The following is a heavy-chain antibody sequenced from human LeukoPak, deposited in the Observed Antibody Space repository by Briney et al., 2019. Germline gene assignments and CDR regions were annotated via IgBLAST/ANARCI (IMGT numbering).Heavy chain of an antibody. J-gene: IGHJ6*03. CDR2: INPNSGGT. Sequence: ASVNVSCKASGYTFTGYYMHWVRQAPGQGLEWMGWINPNSGGTNYAQKFQGRVTMTRDTSISTAYMERSRLRSADTAVYYCARGKDGNGYCYYYMDVSGKGATVTVSS. V-gene: IGHV1-2*02. CDR1: GYTFTGYY. D-gene: IGHD1-1*01. CDR3: ARGKDGNGYCYYYMDV.